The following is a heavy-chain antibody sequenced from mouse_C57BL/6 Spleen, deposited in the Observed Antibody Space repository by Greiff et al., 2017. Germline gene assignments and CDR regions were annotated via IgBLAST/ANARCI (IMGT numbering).Heavy chain of an antibody. J-gene: IGHJ4*01. V-gene: IGHV2-5*01. CDR1: GISLTGYG. CDR2: IWRGGST. Sequence: VQLVESGPGLVQPSQSLSITCTVSGISLTGYGVHWVRQSPGKGLEWLGVIWRGGSTDYNAAFMSRLSITKDNSKSQVFFKMNSLQADDTAIYYWSNYSSEAMDYWGQGTSVTVSS. CDR3: SNYSSEAMDY. D-gene: IGHD6-1*01.